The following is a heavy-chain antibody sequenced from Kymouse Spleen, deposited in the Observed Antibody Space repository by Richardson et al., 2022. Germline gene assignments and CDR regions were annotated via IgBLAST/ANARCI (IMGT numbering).Heavy chain of an antibody. CDR3: AKGRAARDYFDY. D-gene: IGHD6-6*01. CDR1: GFTFSSYG. Sequence: QVQLVESGGGVVQPGRSLRLSCAASGFTFSSYGMHWVRQAPGKGLEWVAVISYDGSNKYYADSVKGRFTISRDNSKNTLYLQMNSLRAEDTAVYYCAKGRAARDYFDYWGQGTLVTVSS. V-gene: IGHV3-30*18. J-gene: IGHJ4*02. CDR2: ISYDGSNK.